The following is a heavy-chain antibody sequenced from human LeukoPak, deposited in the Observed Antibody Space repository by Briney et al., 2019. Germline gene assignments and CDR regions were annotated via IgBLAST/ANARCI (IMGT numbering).Heavy chain of an antibody. CDR2: INWNGGST. D-gene: IGHD5/OR15-5a*01. CDR3: ARCPFYYYYMDV. V-gene: IGHV3-20*04. CDR1: GFSFDDYG. Sequence: PGGSLRLSCAASGFSFDDYGMSWVRQAPGKGLEWVSGINWNGGSTGYADSVKGRFTISRDNAKNSLYLQMNSLRAEDTALYYCARCPFYYYYMDVWGKGTTVTVSS. J-gene: IGHJ6*03.